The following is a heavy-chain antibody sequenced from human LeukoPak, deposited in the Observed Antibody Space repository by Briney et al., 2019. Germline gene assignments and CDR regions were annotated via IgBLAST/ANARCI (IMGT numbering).Heavy chain of an antibody. CDR2: ISGSGGNT. CDR3: AELRGVHLPPF. V-gene: IGHV3-23*01. D-gene: IGHD3-10*01. Sequence: PGGSLRLSCAASGFTFSNYAMSWVRQAPGKGLEWVSAISGSGGNTYYADSVKGRFTISRDNSKNTLYLQMNSLSGEDTAVYYCAELRGVHLPPFWGQGTLVTVSS. CDR1: GFTFSNYA. J-gene: IGHJ4*02.